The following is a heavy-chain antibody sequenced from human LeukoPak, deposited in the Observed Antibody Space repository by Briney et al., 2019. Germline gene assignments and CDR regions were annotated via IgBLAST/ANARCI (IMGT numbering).Heavy chain of an antibody. Sequence: GGSLRLSCAASGFTFSSYAMSWVRQAPGKGLEWVSAISGSGGSTYYADSVKGRFTISRDNSKNTLYLQMNSLRAEDTAVYHCAEVGYSGSFDYWGQGTLVTVSS. D-gene: IGHD5-12*01. J-gene: IGHJ4*02. V-gene: IGHV3-23*01. CDR3: AEVGYSGSFDY. CDR2: ISGSGGST. CDR1: GFTFSSYA.